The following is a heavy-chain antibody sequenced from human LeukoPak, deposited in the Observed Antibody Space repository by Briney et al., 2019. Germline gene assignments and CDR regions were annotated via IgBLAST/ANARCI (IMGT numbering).Heavy chain of an antibody. CDR2: IIPIFGTA. CDR1: GGTFSSYA. J-gene: IGHJ6*03. Sequence: SVKVSCKASGGTFSSYAISWVRQAPGQGLEWMGGIIPIFGTANYAQKFQGRVTITADESTSTAYMELSSLRSEDTAVYYCAREPYDSGSFRTDYYYMDVWGKGTTVTISS. D-gene: IGHD3-10*01. CDR3: AREPYDSGSFRTDYYYMDV. V-gene: IGHV1-69*13.